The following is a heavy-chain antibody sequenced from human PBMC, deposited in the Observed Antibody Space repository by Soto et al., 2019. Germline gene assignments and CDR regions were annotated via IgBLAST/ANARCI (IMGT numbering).Heavy chain of an antibody. CDR3: SRGGSGSCGAFDI. V-gene: IGHV3-49*03. CDR2: IRSQASGETT. Sequence: GGSLRLSCATSAFTFGDYLMSWFRQPPGKGREWVGFIRSQASGETTDYAASLKGRFIISRDDSKSIAFLQMNSLKTEDTAVYSWSRGGSGSCGAFDICGQGTMVPVS. J-gene: IGHJ3*02. CDR1: AFTFGDYL. D-gene: IGHD1-26*01.